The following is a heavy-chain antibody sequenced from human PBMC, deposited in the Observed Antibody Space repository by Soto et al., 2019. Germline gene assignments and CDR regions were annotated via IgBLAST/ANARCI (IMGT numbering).Heavy chain of an antibody. D-gene: IGHD2-21*02. Sequence: QVQLVESGGGVVKPGGSLRLSCAASGFTFSDYYMSWIRQAPGKGLEWVSYISSSSSYTNYADSVKGRFTISRDNAKNSLYLQMNSLRAEDTAVYYCARVPSCGGDCYSDYWGQGTLVTVSS. CDR2: ISSSSSYT. CDR1: GFTFSDYY. V-gene: IGHV3-11*05. CDR3: ARVPSCGGDCYSDY. J-gene: IGHJ4*02.